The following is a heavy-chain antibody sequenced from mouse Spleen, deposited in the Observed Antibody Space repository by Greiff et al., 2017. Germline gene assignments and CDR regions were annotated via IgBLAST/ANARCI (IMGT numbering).Heavy chain of an antibody. J-gene: IGHJ1*01. CDR2: IYPGSGNT. V-gene: IGHV1-66*01. Sequence: QVQLQQSGPELVKPGASVKISCKASGYSFTSYYIHWVKQRPGQGLEWIGWIYPGSGNTKYNEKFKGKATLTADTSSSTAYMQLSSLTSEDSAVYYCARCPTTVVSPYFDVWGAGTTVTVSS. CDR1: GYSFTSYY. CDR3: ARCPTTVVSPYFDV. D-gene: IGHD1-1*01.